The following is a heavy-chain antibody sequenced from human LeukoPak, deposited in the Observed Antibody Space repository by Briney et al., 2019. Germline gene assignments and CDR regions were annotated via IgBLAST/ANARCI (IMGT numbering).Heavy chain of an antibody. CDR3: ARGRRITIFGAVIDFDY. CDR1: GYTFTSYG. Sequence: GASVKVSCMASGYTFTSYGISWVRQAPGQGLEWMGWISAYNGNTNYAQKLQGRVTMTTDTSTSTAYMELRSLRSDDAAVYYCARGRRITIFGAVIDFDYWGQGTLVTVSS. D-gene: IGHD3-3*01. V-gene: IGHV1-18*01. CDR2: ISAYNGNT. J-gene: IGHJ4*02.